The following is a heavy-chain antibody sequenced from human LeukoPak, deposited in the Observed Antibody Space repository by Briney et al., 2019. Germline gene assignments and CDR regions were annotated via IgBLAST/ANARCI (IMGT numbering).Heavy chain of an antibody. CDR1: GFTFSSYA. V-gene: IGHV3-30-3*01. J-gene: IGHJ4*02. CDR2: ISYDGSNK. CDR3: ARDMKPGIAVAGTTPQGFLFDY. Sequence: GGSLRLSCAASGFTFSSYAMHWVRQAPGKGLEWVAVISYDGSNKYYADSVKGRFTISRDNSKNTLYLQMNSLRAEDTAVYYCARDMKPGIAVAGTTPQGFLFDYWGQGTLVTVSS. D-gene: IGHD6-19*01.